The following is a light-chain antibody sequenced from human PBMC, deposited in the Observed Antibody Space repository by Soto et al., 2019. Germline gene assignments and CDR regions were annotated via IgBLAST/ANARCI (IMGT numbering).Light chain of an antibody. CDR3: CSYAGSSTVV. V-gene: IGLV2-23*01. J-gene: IGLJ2*01. CDR2: EGN. CDR1: SSDVGSYNL. Sequence: QSALTQPASVSGSPGQSITISCTGTSSDVGSYNLVSWYQQHPGKAPKLVIYEGNKRPSGVSNRFSGSKSGYTASLTISGLQADDEADYYCCSYAGSSTVVFGGGTKVTVL.